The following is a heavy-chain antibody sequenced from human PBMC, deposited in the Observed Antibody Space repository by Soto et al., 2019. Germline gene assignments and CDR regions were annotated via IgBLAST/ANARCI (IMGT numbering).Heavy chain of an antibody. CDR1: GYSFTPFW. J-gene: IGHJ3*02. Sequence: GESLKISCKASGYSFTPFWIGWVRQMPGKGLEWMGFIYPGGSDARYSPSFQDQVTISADKSISTAYLQWSSLKASDTAIYYCASRKKTTDAFDIWGQGTMVTV. V-gene: IGHV5-51*01. D-gene: IGHD1-1*01. CDR3: ASRKKTTDAFDI. CDR2: IYPGGSDA.